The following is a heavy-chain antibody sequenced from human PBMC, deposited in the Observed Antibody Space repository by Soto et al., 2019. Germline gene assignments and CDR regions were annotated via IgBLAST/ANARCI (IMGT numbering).Heavy chain of an antibody. CDR1: GGSFSGYY. J-gene: IGHJ4*02. Sequence: SETLSLTCAVYGGSFSGYYWSWIRQPPGKGLEWIGEINHSGSTNYNPSLKSRVTISVDTSKNQFSLKLSSVTAADTAVYYCARGRTKLRYWGQGTLVTVSS. CDR3: ARGRTKLRY. V-gene: IGHV4-34*01. D-gene: IGHD2-21*01. CDR2: INHSGST.